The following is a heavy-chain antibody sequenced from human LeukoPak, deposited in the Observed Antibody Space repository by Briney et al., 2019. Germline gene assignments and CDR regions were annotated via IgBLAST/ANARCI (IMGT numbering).Heavy chain of an antibody. V-gene: IGHV1-46*01. CDR1: GYTFTSYY. Sequence: ASVKVSCKASGYTFTSYYMYWERQAPGQGLEWMGRINPSGGSTTYAQKFQGRVTMTRDTSTSTVYMELSSLRSEDTAVYYCARLDTAMGAFDYWGQGTLVTVSS. CDR2: INPSGGST. CDR3: ARLDTAMGAFDY. D-gene: IGHD5-18*01. J-gene: IGHJ4*02.